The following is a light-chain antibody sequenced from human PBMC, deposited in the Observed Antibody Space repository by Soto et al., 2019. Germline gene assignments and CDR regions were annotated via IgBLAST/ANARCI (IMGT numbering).Light chain of an antibody. J-gene: IGKJ5*01. V-gene: IGKV1-39*01. CDR1: QSIASY. CDR3: QQSFSIPIT. CDR2: DTS. Sequence: DIQMTQSPSSLSASVGDRVTITCRASQSIASYLNWYQQKPGKAPKLLISDTSSLQSGVPTRFSGSGSGTDFTLAISSLQPEDFATYYCQQSFSIPITFGQGTRLEIK.